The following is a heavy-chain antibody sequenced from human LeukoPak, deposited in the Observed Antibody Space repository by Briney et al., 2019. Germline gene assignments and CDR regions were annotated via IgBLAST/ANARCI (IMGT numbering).Heavy chain of an antibody. V-gene: IGHV4-38-2*02. Sequence: PSETLSLTCTVSGYSISSGYYWGWLRQPPGRGLEWIGTIYHSGSTYYNPSLKSRVTISVDTSKNQFSLKLSSVTAADTAVYFCARAYSSSWYFNWFDPWGQGTQVTVFS. CDR1: GYSISSGYY. CDR3: ARAYSSSWYFNWFDP. J-gene: IGHJ5*02. D-gene: IGHD6-13*01. CDR2: IYHSGST.